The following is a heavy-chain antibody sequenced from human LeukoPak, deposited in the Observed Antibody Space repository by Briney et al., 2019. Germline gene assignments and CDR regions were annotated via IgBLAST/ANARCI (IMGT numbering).Heavy chain of an antibody. D-gene: IGHD2-21*02. CDR3: ARVVAWVTGGDY. CDR1: GYTFTSYG. V-gene: IGHV1-18*01. Sequence: ASVKVSCKASGYTFTSYGISWVRQAPGQGLEWMGWISAYNGNTNYAQKLQGRVTMTTDTSTSTVYMELRSLRSDDTAVYYCARVVAWVTGGDYWGQGTLVTVSS. J-gene: IGHJ4*02. CDR2: ISAYNGNT.